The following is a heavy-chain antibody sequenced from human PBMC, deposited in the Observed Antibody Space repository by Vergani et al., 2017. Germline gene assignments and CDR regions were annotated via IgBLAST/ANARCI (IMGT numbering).Heavy chain of an antibody. CDR2: ISSSGSTI. CDR3: ARGHLSAARWFDP. D-gene: IGHD2-2*01. V-gene: IGHV3-48*03. CDR1: GFTFSSYE. Sequence: EVQLVESGGGLVQPGGSLRLSCAASGFTFSSYEMNWVRQAPGKGLEWVSYISSSGSTIYYADSVKGRFTISRDNAKNSLYLQMNSLRAEDTAVYYCARGHLSAARWFDPWGQGTLVTVSS. J-gene: IGHJ5*02.